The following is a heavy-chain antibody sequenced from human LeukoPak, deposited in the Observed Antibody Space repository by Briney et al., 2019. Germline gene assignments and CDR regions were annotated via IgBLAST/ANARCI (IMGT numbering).Heavy chain of an antibody. Sequence: SETLSLTCTVSGGSISSYYWSWIRQPPGKGLEWIGYIYYSGSTNYNPSLKSRVTISVDTSKNQFSLKLSSVTAADTAVYYCARGVYIAAAQYGLWGQGTLVTVSS. J-gene: IGHJ4*02. V-gene: IGHV4-59*01. CDR2: IYYSGST. CDR1: GGSISSYY. CDR3: ARGVYIAAAQYGL. D-gene: IGHD6-13*01.